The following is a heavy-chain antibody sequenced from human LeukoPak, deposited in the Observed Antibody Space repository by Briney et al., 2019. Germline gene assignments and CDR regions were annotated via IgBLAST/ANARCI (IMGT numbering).Heavy chain of an antibody. V-gene: IGHV4-38-2*02. J-gene: IGHJ4*02. D-gene: IGHD3-3*01. CDR3: ARGRLLRFLEWLPFDY. CDR2: IHGGGST. Sequence: SETLSLTCTVSGFSISSGFYWGWIRQPPGKGLEWIGTIHGGGSTNYNPSLKSRVTISADTSKNQFSLKLSSVTAADTAVYYCARGRLLRFLEWLPFDYWGQGTLVTVSS. CDR1: GFSISSGFY.